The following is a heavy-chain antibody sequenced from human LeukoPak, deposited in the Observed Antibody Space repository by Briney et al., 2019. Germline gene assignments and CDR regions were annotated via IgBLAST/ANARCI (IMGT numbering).Heavy chain of an antibody. Sequence: GRSLRLSCAASGFTFSSYVMHWVRQAPGKGLEWVAIISYDGSNKYYADSVKGRFTISRDNSKNTLYLQMNSLRAEDTAVYYCAKDYSSGWYDYWGQGTLVTVSS. CDR2: ISYDGSNK. J-gene: IGHJ4*02. CDR1: GFTFSSYV. D-gene: IGHD6-19*01. CDR3: AKDYSSGWYDY. V-gene: IGHV3-30*18.